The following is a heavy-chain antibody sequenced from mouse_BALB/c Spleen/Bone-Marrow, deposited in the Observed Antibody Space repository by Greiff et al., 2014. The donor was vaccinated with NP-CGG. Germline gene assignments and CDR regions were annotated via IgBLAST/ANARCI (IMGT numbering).Heavy chain of an antibody. CDR3: ARSGDYGSSLAY. V-gene: IGHV14-3*02. CDR1: GFNIKDTY. CDR2: IDPANGNT. J-gene: IGHJ3*01. Sequence: VQLKESGAELVKPGASVKLSCTASGFNIKDTYMHWVKQRPEQGLEWTGRIDPANGNTKYDPKFQGKATITADTSSNTAYLQLSSLTSEDTAVYYCARSGDYGSSLAYWGQGTLVTVSA. D-gene: IGHD1-1*01.